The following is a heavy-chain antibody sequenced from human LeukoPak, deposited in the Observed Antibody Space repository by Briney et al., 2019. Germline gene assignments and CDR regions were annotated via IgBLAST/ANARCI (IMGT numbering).Heavy chain of an antibody. CDR3: ARVSPNTMTTLQYFDY. V-gene: IGHV3-7*01. CDR1: GFTVSSNY. D-gene: IGHD4-17*01. Sequence: SGGSLRLSCAASGFTVSSNYMSWVRQAPGKGLEWVANIKQDGSEKYYVDSVKGRFTISRDNAKNSLYLQMNSLRAEDTAVYYCARVSPNTMTTLQYFDYWGQGTLVTVSS. CDR2: IKQDGSEK. J-gene: IGHJ4*02.